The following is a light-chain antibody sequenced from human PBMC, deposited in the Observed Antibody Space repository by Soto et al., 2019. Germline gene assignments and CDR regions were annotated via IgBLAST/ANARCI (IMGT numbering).Light chain of an antibody. V-gene: IGKV3-15*01. CDR3: QQYNSYPWT. Sequence: VMTQAPATLSVSPGERAPLSCRASQTINNNVAWYQLKDGQVPRLVIYGASTRATDIPDRFSGSGSGTEFTLTITSLQPDDFATYYCQQYNSYPWTXGQGTKVDIK. J-gene: IGKJ1*01. CDR2: GAS. CDR1: QTINNN.